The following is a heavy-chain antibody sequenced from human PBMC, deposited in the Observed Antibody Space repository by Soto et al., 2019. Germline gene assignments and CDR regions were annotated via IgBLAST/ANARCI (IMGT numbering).Heavy chain of an antibody. V-gene: IGHV3-23*01. CDR2: ISGSGGST. CDR3: AKGPRAPPPHDYGMDV. CDR1: GFTFSSYV. J-gene: IGHJ6*02. Sequence: EVQLLESGGGLAQPGGSLRLSCAAPGFTFSSYVMNWVRQPPGKGLEWVPGISGSGGSTYYADSVKGRFTISRDNSKNTLYLQMNSLRADDTAVYYCAKGPRAPPPHDYGMDVWGQGTTVTVSS.